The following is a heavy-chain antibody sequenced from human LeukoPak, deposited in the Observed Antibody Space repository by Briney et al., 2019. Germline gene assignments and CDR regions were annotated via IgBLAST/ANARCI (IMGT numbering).Heavy chain of an antibody. CDR1: GFTFSSYS. Sequence: GGSLRLSCAASGFTFSSYSMNWVRQAPGKGLEWVSSISSSSSYIYYADSVKGRFTISRDNSKNSLYLQMNSLRAEDTAVYYCAQELPRFNDAFDIWGQGTMVTVSS. V-gene: IGHV3-21*01. CDR2: ISSSSSYI. J-gene: IGHJ3*02. D-gene: IGHD1-26*01. CDR3: AQELPRFNDAFDI.